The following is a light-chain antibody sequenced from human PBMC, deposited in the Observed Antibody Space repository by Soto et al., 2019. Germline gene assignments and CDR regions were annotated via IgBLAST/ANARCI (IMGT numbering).Light chain of an antibody. CDR3: QQYYSYPWT. J-gene: IGKJ1*01. V-gene: IGKV1-8*01. CDR2: AAS. CDR1: QGISSY. Sequence: AIRMTQSPPSLSASTGDRVTITCRASQGISSYLAWYQQKPGKAPKLLIYAASTLQSGVPSRFSGSGSGTDFTLTISCLQSEDFATYYCQQYYSYPWTFGQGTKVDIK.